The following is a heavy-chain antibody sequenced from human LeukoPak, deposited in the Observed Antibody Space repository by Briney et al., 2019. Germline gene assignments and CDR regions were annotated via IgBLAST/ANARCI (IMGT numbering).Heavy chain of an antibody. J-gene: IGHJ5*02. CDR3: ARVNSSSRRWFDP. CDR2: INHSVIT. Sequence: SETLSLTCAVYGGSFSGYFWNWIRQPPGKGLEWIGEINHSVITNYNPSLKSRVTISVDKSKNQFSLKLSSVTAADTAVYYCARVNSSSRRWFDPWGQGTLVTVSS. CDR1: GGSFSGYF. D-gene: IGHD6-6*01. V-gene: IGHV4-34*01.